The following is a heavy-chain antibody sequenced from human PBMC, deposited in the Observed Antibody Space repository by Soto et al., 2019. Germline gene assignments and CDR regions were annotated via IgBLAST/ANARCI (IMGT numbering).Heavy chain of an antibody. Sequence: LETLSLTCAVYGGSFSGYYWSWIRQPPGKGLEWIGEINHSGSTNYNPSLKSRVTISVDTSKNQFSLKLSSVTAADTAVYYCARVVPSYHSSIVDYVGYMDVWGKGTTVTVSS. J-gene: IGHJ6*03. CDR1: GGSFSGYY. CDR3: ARVVPSYHSSIVDYVGYMDV. V-gene: IGHV4-34*01. D-gene: IGHD3-22*01. CDR2: INHSGST.